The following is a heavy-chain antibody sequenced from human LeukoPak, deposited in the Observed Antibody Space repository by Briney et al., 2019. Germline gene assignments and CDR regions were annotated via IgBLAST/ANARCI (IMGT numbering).Heavy chain of an antibody. CDR3: ARLLPAATSFDS. J-gene: IGHJ4*02. CDR2: ISSSSSTI. Sequence: GGSLRLSCAASGFTFSSYSMNWVRQAPGKGLEGGSYISSSSSTIYYADAVKGGLTISRDNAKNSLYLQMNSLSAEDTAVYYCARLLPAATSFDSWGQGTLVTVSS. V-gene: IGHV3-48*01. D-gene: IGHD2-2*01. CDR1: GFTFSSYS.